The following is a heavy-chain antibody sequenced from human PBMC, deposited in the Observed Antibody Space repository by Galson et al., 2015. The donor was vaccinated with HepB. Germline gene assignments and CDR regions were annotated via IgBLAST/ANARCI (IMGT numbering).Heavy chain of an antibody. J-gene: IGHJ4*02. CDR1: GFTFSSYA. Sequence: LRLSCAASGFTFSSYAMSWVRQAPGKGLEWVSAISGSGGSTYYADSVKGRFTISRDNSKNTLYLQMNSLRAEDTAVYYCAKDGAYGSGSLYYFDYWGQGTLVTVSS. CDR3: AKDGAYGSGSLYYFDY. D-gene: IGHD3-10*01. V-gene: IGHV3-23*01. CDR2: ISGSGGST.